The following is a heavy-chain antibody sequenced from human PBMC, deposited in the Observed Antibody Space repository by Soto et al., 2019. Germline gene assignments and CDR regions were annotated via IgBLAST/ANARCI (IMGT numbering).Heavy chain of an antibody. V-gene: IGHV3-23*01. CDR2: ISNDGSTT. D-gene: IGHD3-10*01. CDR3: AKWSGFGDA. CDR1: GFTLSGNS. J-gene: IGHJ5*02. Sequence: EVQLLESGGGLVQPGGSLRLSCAASGFTLSGNSMAWVRQAPGKRLQWVSGISNDGSTTFYADSVRGRFTISRDTSTNTLYLRMDSLRVEDTAVYFCAKWSGFGDAWGQGTLVTVSS.